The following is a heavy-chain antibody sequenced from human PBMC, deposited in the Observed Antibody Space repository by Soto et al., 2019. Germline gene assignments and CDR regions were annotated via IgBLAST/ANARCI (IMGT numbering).Heavy chain of an antibody. CDR2: ISAYNGNT. CDR3: AREGLLRNLYYYYYYGMDV. Sequence: QVQLVQSGAEVKKPGASVKVSCKASGYTFTSYGISWVRQAPGQGLEWMGWISAYNGNTNYAQKLQGRATMTTDTSTSTAYMELRSLRSDDTAVYYCAREGLLRNLYYYYYYGMDVWGQGTTVTVSS. J-gene: IGHJ6*02. D-gene: IGHD2-15*01. CDR1: GYTFTSYG. V-gene: IGHV1-18*01.